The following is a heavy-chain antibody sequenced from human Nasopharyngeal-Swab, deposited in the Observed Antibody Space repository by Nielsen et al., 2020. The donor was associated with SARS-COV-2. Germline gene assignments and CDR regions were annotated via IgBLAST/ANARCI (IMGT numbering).Heavy chain of an antibody. CDR3: AKAMVRGVINYYYGMDV. CDR1: GFTFKAYA. V-gene: IGHV3-23*03. Sequence: GGSLRLSCAASGFTFKAYAFNWVRQAPGKGLEWVSVVYRGGGSADYADSVKGRFSISRDDSKNMVYLQMNRLRAEDTAVYYCAKAMVRGVINYYYGMDVWGQGTTVTVSS. D-gene: IGHD3-10*01. J-gene: IGHJ6*02. CDR2: VYRGGGSA.